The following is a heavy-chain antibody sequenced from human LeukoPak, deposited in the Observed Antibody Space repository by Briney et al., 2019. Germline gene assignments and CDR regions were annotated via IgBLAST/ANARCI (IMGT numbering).Heavy chain of an antibody. D-gene: IGHD3-10*01. Sequence: GGSLRLSCAGSGFSFSSYWMGWVRQVPGKGLEWVANIKEDGSEIYYVDAVKGRFSISRDNAKTSLYLQMNSLSVADTAVYYCVTDQTGRHPYFFDYWGQGTLVTVSS. CDR1: GFSFSSYW. CDR2: IKEDGSEI. V-gene: IGHV3-7*01. J-gene: IGHJ4*02. CDR3: VTDQTGRHPYFFDY.